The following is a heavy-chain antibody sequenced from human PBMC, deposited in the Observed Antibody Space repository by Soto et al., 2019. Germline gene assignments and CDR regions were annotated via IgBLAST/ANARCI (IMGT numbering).Heavy chain of an antibody. CDR2: ISAYNGNT. CDR3: ARVFIKNYVFWGVPGNWFAP. CDR1: GYTFTSYG. V-gene: IGHV1-18*01. Sequence: ASVKVSCKASGYTFTSYGISWVRQAPGQGLEWMGWISAYNGNTNYAQKLQGRVTMTTDTSTSTAYMELRSLRSDDTAVYYCARVFIKNYVFWGVPGNWFAPWGKGTLVPVSS. J-gene: IGHJ5*02. D-gene: IGHD3-3*01.